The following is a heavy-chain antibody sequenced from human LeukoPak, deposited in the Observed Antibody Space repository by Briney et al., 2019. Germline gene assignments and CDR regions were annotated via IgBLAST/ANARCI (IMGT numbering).Heavy chain of an antibody. CDR3: ARGGGLDV. V-gene: IGHV3-7*03. J-gene: IGHJ6*02. CDR2: INHNGNVN. Sequence: GGSLRLSCAASGFIFSDYWMSWVRQAPGKGLEWVASINHNGNVNYYVDSVKGRFTISRDNAKNSLYLQMSNLRAEDTAVYFCARGGGLDVWGQGATVTVSS. D-gene: IGHD3-16*01. CDR1: GFIFSDYW.